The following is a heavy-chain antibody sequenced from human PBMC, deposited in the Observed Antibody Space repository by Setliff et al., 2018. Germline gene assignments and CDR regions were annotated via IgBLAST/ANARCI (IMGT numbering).Heavy chain of an antibody. J-gene: IGHJ4*02. V-gene: IGHV3-7*01. Sequence: LRLSCAASGFAFSSHWMTWVRQAPGKGLEWVANINQDGSETYYVDSLKGRFSVSRDNGKNSLYLQMNSLRAEDTAVYYCARASKGLYCGSDCFYTFDSWGPGTLVTVSS. CDR3: ARASKGLYCGSDCFYTFDS. CDR1: GFAFSSHW. D-gene: IGHD2-21*02. CDR2: INQDGSET.